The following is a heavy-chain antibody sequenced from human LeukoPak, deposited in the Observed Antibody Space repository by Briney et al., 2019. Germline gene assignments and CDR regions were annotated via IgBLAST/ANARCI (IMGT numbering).Heavy chain of an antibody. V-gene: IGHV1-3*03. CDR3: ARDFGAFDI. Sequence: PGGPLRLSCAASGFTFSSYAMHWVRQAPGQRLEWMGWINAGNGNTKYSQEFQGRVTITRDTSASTAYMELSSLRSEDMAVYYCARDFGAFDIWGQGTMVTVSS. D-gene: IGHD3-10*01. J-gene: IGHJ3*02. CDR2: INAGNGNT. CDR1: GFTFSSYA.